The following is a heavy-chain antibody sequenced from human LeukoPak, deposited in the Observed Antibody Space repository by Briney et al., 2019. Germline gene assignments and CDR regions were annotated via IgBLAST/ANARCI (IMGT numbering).Heavy chain of an antibody. V-gene: IGHV1-18*04. CDR2: ISAYNGNT. J-gene: IGHJ5*02. D-gene: IGHD5-12*01. Sequence: ASVKVTCKASGYTFTSYGISWVRQAPGQGLEWMGWISAYNGNTNYAQELQGRVTMTTDTSTSTAYMELRSLRSDDTAVYYCARDPGIVATTPNWFDPWGQGTLVTVSS. CDR3: ARDPGIVATTPNWFDP. CDR1: GYTFTSYG.